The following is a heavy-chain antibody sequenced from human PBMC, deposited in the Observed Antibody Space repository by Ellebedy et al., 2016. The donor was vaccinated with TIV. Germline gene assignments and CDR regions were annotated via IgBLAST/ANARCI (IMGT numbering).Heavy chain of an antibody. D-gene: IGHD4-17*01. Sequence: PGGSLRLSCAAWGFSFSNFWMSWVRQAPGKGLEWVAHIKTDGSETYYVDSVKGRVTISRENAKNSMYLQMNSLRAEDTAVYYCARKVPAPTTVPPNWYFDLWGRGTLVTVSS. V-gene: IGHV3-7*01. CDR1: GFSFSNFW. J-gene: IGHJ2*01. CDR3: ARKVPAPTTVPPNWYFDL. CDR2: IKTDGSET.